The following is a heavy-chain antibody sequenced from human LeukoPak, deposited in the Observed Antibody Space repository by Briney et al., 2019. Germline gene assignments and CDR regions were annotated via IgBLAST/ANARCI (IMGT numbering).Heavy chain of an antibody. CDR2: ISSSSSYI. CDR3: ARVMATAYYYGMDV. Sequence: GGSLRLSCAASGFTFSSYSMNWVRQAPGKGLEWVPSISSSSSYIYYADSVKGRFTISRDNAKNSLYLQMNSLRAEDTAVYYCARVMATAYYYGMDVWGQGTTVTVSS. CDR1: GFTFSSYS. J-gene: IGHJ6*02. V-gene: IGHV3-21*01. D-gene: IGHD5-24*01.